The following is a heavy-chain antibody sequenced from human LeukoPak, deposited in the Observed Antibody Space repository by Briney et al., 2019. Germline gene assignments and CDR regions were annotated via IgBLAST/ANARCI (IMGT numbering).Heavy chain of an antibody. J-gene: IGHJ4*02. D-gene: IGHD6-19*01. CDR2: IRYDGSNK. CDR1: GFTFSSYS. Sequence: GGSLRLSCAASGFTFSSYSMNWVRQAPGKGLEWVAFIRYDGSNKYYADSVKGRFTISRDNSKNTLYLQMNSLRAEDTAVYYCAYGYSSGWPDWKIDYWGQGTLVTVSS. CDR3: AYGYSSGWPDWKIDY. V-gene: IGHV3-30*02.